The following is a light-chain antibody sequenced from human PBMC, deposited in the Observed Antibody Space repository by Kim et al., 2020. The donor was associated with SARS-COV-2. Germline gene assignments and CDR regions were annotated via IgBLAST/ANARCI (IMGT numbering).Light chain of an antibody. Sequence: DIQMTQSPSSLSASVGDRVTITCQASHDISNFLNWYQQTPGRAPRLLIYDASNLETGVPSRFSGGGSGTHFTFTISSLQPEDIATYYCLQHHDPSYTFGQGTKLEI. CDR2: DAS. CDR3: LQHHDPSYT. V-gene: IGKV1-33*01. CDR1: HDISNF. J-gene: IGKJ2*01.